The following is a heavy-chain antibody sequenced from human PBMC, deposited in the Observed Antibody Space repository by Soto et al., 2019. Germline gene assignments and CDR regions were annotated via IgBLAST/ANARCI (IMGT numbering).Heavy chain of an antibody. CDR1: GGSISSYY. CDR3: ARVTVIATLYGMDV. Sequence: SETLSLTCTVSGGSISSYYWGWIRQPPGKGLEWIGYIYYSGSTNYNPSLKSRVTISVDTSKNQFSLKLSSVTAADTAVYYCARVTVIATLYGMDVWGQGTTVTVSS. J-gene: IGHJ6*02. V-gene: IGHV4-59*01. CDR2: IYYSGST. D-gene: IGHD4-17*01.